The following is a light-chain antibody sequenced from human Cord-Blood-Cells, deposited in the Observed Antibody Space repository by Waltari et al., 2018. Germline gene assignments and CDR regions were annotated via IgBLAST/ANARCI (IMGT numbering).Light chain of an antibody. V-gene: IGLV2-11*01. CDR3: CSYAGSYTRV. CDR2: DVS. CDR1: SSDVGGHNY. J-gene: IGLJ3*02. Sequence: QSALTQPRSVSGSPGQSVTISCPRPSSDVGGHNYVSWYQQHPGKAPKLMIYDVSKRPSGVPDRFSGSKSGNTASLTISGLQAEDEADYYCCSYAGSYTRVFGGGTKLTVL.